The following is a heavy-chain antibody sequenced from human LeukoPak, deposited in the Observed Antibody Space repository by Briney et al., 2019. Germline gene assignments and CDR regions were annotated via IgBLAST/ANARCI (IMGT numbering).Heavy chain of an antibody. CDR2: IIPIFGTA. J-gene: IGHJ6*03. D-gene: IGHD2-2*01. CDR3: ASNSYCSSTSCPLERTPFYYYYYYMDV. V-gene: IGHV1-69*13. CDR1: GGTFSSYA. Sequence: SVKVSCKASGGTFSSYAISWVRQAPGQGLEWMGGIIPIFGTANYAQKFQGRVTITADESTSTAYMELSSLRSEDTAVYYCASNSYCSSTSCPLERTPFYYYYYYMDVWGKGTTVTVSS.